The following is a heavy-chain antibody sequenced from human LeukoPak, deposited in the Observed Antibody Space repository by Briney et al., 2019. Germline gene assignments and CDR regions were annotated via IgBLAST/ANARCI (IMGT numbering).Heavy chain of an antibody. J-gene: IGHJ4*02. CDR3: ATIGPYGSGTYISADY. Sequence: GRSLRLSCAASGFTFSSYAMHWVRQAPGKGLEWVAVISYDGSYKSCADSVKGRFTISRDNSKNTLYLQMNSLRAEDTAVYYCATIGPYGSGTYISADYWGQGTLVTVSS. CDR2: ISYDGSYK. V-gene: IGHV3-30*04. D-gene: IGHD3-10*01. CDR1: GFTFSSYA.